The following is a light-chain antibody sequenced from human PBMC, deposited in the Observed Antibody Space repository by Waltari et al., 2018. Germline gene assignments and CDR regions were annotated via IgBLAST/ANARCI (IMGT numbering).Light chain of an antibody. Sequence: QSALTQPASVSGSPGQSITISCTGTSSDVGGHNHVSWYQQHPGQAPKLLIYDVSKWPAGVSDCCAGSKSGSTASRTISGLQAEDEADYYCNSYTSSTTWVFGGETRVTVL. V-gene: IGLV2-14*03. CDR2: DVS. CDR3: NSYTSSTTWV. J-gene: IGLJ3*02. CDR1: SSDVGGHNH.